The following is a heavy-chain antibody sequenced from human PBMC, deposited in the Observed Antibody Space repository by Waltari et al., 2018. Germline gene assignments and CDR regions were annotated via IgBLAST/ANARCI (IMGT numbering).Heavy chain of an antibody. V-gene: IGHV4-4*07. CDR2: IYTSGST. CDR1: GGSISSYY. CDR3: AGEAHESDFWSGYHPRWFDP. Sequence: QVQLQESGPGLVKPSETLSLTCTVSGGSISSYYWSWIRQPAGKGLEWIGRIYTSGSTNYNPSLKSRVTMSVDTSKNQFSLKLSSVTAADTAVYYCAGEAHESDFWSGYHPRWFDPWGQGTLVTVSS. J-gene: IGHJ5*02. D-gene: IGHD3-3*01.